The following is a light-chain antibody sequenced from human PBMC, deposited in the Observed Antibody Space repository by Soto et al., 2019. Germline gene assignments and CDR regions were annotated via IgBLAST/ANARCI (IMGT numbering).Light chain of an antibody. J-gene: IGKJ4*01. CDR2: DAS. CDR1: QSVSSY. Sequence: EIGLKQSPATLSLSPGERATLSCRASQSVSSYLAWYQQKPGQAPRLLIYDASNRATGIPARFSGSGSGTDFTLTISSLEPEDFAVYYCQQRSNWPLTFGGGTKVDI. V-gene: IGKV3-11*01. CDR3: QQRSNWPLT.